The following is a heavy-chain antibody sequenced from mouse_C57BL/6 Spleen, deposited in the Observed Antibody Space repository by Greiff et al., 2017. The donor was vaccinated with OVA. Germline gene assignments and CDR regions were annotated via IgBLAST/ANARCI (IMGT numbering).Heavy chain of an antibody. V-gene: IGHV1-85*01. D-gene: IGHD2-4*01. CDR1: GYTFTSYD. CDR2: IYPRDGST. Sequence: VQLQQSGPELVKPGASVKLSCKASGYTFTSYDINWVKQRPGQGLEWIGGIYPRDGSTKYNEKFKGKATLTVDTSSSTAYMELHSLTSEDSAVCFCTSPCYDYVWFAYWGQGTLVTVSA. J-gene: IGHJ3*01. CDR3: TSPCYDYVWFAY.